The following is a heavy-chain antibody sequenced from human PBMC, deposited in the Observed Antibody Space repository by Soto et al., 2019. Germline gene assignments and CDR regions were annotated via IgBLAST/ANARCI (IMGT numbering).Heavy chain of an antibody. V-gene: IGHV4-31*03. J-gene: IGHJ5*02. D-gene: IGHD3-9*01. Sequence: XLALTCPVAGASVGIGGYYWSCILQVPGKGLEWIGYIKYSGTTHYSPSLKSRVNISFDKSKNQVFLNLRFVTGADTAVYFCARDVRDTGYSYWFDPWGQGILVTVSA. CDR1: GASVGIGGYY. CDR3: ARDVRDTGYSYWFDP. CDR2: IKYSGTT.